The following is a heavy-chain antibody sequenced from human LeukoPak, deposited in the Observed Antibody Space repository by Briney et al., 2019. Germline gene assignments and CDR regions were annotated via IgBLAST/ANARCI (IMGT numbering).Heavy chain of an antibody. V-gene: IGHV1-2*02. Sequence: ASVKVSCKASGYTFTGYYMHWVRQAPGQGLEWMGWINPNSGGTNYAQKFQGRVTMTRDTSISTAYMELSRLRSDDTAVYYCARARKLLWFRELGPNWFDPWGQEPWSPSPQ. D-gene: IGHD3-10*01. CDR1: GYTFTGYY. CDR3: ARARKLLWFRELGPNWFDP. J-gene: IGHJ5*02. CDR2: INPNSGGT.